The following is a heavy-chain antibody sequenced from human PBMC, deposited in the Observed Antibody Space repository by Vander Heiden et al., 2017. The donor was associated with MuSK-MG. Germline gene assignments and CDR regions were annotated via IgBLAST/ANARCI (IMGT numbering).Heavy chain of an antibody. Sequence: QVQLVQSGAEVKKPRSSVKVSCKASGGTFSSYSISWVRQPPGHGLEWIGGISPILGRADCAQKFKGRDKITAEKSTGTAYKEVSSLRSEEMAVYYCASLLDCSSTSCGRAFDIWGQGTMVTVSS. V-gene: IGHV1-69*10. CDR2: ISPILGRA. D-gene: IGHD2-2*01. CDR3: ASLLDCSSTSCGRAFDI. J-gene: IGHJ3*02. CDR1: GGTFSSYS.